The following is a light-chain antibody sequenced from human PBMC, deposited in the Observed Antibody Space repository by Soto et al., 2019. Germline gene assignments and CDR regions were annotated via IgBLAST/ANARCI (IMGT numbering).Light chain of an antibody. CDR2: AAS. CDR3: LQDYNYPWT. CDR1: QGIRND. V-gene: IGKV1-6*01. J-gene: IGKJ1*01. Sequence: AVQMTQSPSSLSASVGDRVTITCRASQGIRNDLGWYQQKPGKAPKLLIYAASSLQSGVPSRFSGSGSGTDFTLTISSLHPEDFATYYCLQDYNYPWTFGQGTKVDI.